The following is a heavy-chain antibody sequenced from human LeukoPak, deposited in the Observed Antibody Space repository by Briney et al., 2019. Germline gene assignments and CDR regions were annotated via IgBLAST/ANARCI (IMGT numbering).Heavy chain of an antibody. CDR3: AKKGIAAAGPNYFDY. D-gene: IGHD6-13*01. CDR1: GFTFSSYA. CDR2: ISGSGGST. J-gene: IGHJ4*02. Sequence: GGSLRLPCAASGFTFSSYAMHWVRQAPGKGLEWVSAISGSGGSTHYADSVKGRFTISRDNSKNTLYLQMNSLRAEDTAVYYCAKKGIAAAGPNYFDYWGQGTLVTVSS. V-gene: IGHV3-23*01.